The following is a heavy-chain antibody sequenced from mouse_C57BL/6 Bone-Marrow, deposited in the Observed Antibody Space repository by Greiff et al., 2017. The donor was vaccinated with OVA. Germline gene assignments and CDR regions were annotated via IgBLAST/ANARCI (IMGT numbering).Heavy chain of an antibody. D-gene: IGHD4-1*01. CDR3: ATLTGTGFAY. V-gene: IGHV1-63*01. Sequence: QVQLKESGAELVRPGTSVKMSCKASGYTFTNYWIGWAKQRPGHGLEWIGDIYPGGGYTNYNEKFKGKATLTADKSSSTAYMQFSSLTSEDSAICYCATLTGTGFAYWGQGTLVTVSA. J-gene: IGHJ3*01. CDR2: IYPGGGYT. CDR1: GYTFTNYW.